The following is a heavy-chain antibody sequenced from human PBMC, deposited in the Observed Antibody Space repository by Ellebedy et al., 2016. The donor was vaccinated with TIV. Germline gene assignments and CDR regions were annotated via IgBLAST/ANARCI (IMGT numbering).Heavy chain of an antibody. Sequence: SVKVSXKASGGTFSSYAISWVRKAPGQGLEWMGGIIPIFGTANYAQKFQGRVTITADESTSTAYMELSSLRSEDTAVYYCASGSGYGDSYYYYGMDVWGQGTTVTVSS. CDR2: IIPIFGTA. V-gene: IGHV1-69*13. J-gene: IGHJ6*02. CDR3: ASGSGYGDSYYYYGMDV. D-gene: IGHD5-18*01. CDR1: GGTFSSYA.